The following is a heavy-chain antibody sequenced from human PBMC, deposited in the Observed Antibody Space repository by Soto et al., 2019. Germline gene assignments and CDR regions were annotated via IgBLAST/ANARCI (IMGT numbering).Heavy chain of an antibody. V-gene: IGHV1-58*01. Sequence: SVKVSSKASGFTFTSSAVQWVRQARGQRLEWIGWIVVGSGNTNYAQKFQERVTITRDMSTSTAYMELSSLRSEDTAVYYCAAGETGDYVWGSYRDWGQGTLVTVSS. CDR2: IVVGSGNT. D-gene: IGHD3-16*02. CDR1: GFTFTSSA. J-gene: IGHJ4*02. CDR3: AAGETGDYVWGSYRD.